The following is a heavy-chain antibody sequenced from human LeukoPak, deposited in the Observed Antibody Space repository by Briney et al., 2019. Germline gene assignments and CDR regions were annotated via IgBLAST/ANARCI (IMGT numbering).Heavy chain of an antibody. CDR3: AKGDSSGYYSYFDY. J-gene: IGHJ4*02. CDR2: ISSSSSTI. Sequence: GGSLRLSCAASGFTFSSYAMSWVRQAPGKGLEWVSYISSSSSTIYYADSVKGRFTISRDNAKNSLYLQMNSLRAEDTAVYYCAKGDSSGYYSYFDYWGQGTLVTVSS. CDR1: GFTFSSYA. V-gene: IGHV3-48*01. D-gene: IGHD3-22*01.